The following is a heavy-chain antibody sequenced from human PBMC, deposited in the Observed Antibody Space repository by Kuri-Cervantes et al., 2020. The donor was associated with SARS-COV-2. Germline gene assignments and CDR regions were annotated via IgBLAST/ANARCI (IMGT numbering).Heavy chain of an antibody. V-gene: IGHV6-1*01. CDR2: AYYRSKWYN. J-gene: IGHJ6*02. CDR3: ARATRGRDSHGLDYYGMDV. CDR1: GDSVPSNSAA. D-gene: IGHD3-16*01. Sequence: SETLSLTCAISGDSVPSNSAAWNWIRQSPSRGLEWLGRAYYRSKWYNDYAVSVKSRITINPDTSKNQFSLKLSSVTAADTAVYYCARATRGRDSHGLDYYGMDVWGQGTTVTVSS.